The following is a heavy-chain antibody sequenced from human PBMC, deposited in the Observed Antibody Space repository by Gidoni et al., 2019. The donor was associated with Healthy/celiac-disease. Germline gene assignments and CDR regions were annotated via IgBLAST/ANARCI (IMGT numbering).Heavy chain of an antibody. Sequence: EVQLVESGGGLVKPGGSLRLSFAASGFPFSRYSMNWVRQAPGKGLEWVSSMSSSSSYTYYADSVKGRFTISRDNAKNSLYLQMNSLRAEDTTVYYCAREPDSSSWYYWFDPWGQGTLVTVSS. J-gene: IGHJ5*02. D-gene: IGHD6-13*01. CDR3: AREPDSSSWYYWFDP. CDR2: MSSSSSYT. V-gene: IGHV3-21*01. CDR1: GFPFSRYS.